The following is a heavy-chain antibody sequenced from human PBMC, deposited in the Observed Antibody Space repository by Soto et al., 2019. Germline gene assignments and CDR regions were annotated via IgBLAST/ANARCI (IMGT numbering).Heavy chain of an antibody. CDR2: ISGSGGST. V-gene: IGHV3-23*01. CDR3: AKGSGYSSSWYGEYFQH. J-gene: IGHJ1*01. Sequence: GGSLRLSCAASGFTFSSYAMSWVRQAPGKGLEWVSAISGSGGSTYYADSVKGRFTISRDNSKNTLYLQMNSLRAEDTAVYYGAKGSGYSSSWYGEYFQHWGQGTLVTVSS. CDR1: GFTFSSYA. D-gene: IGHD6-13*01.